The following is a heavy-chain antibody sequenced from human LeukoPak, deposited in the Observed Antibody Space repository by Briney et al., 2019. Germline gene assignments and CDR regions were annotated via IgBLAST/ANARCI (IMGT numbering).Heavy chain of an antibody. CDR2: ISYDGINK. J-gene: IGHJ4*02. D-gene: IGHD1-26*01. Sequence: PGGSLRLSCAASGFTLSSYALHWGRQAPDRGLEWVAVISYDGINKYYADSVKGRFSMSRDNSKNTLFLQMNSLRAEDTAVYYCARDRSGTGPAVLYYFDYWGQGTLVTVSS. V-gene: IGHV3-30-3*01. CDR3: ARDRSGTGPAVLYYFDY. CDR1: GFTLSSYA.